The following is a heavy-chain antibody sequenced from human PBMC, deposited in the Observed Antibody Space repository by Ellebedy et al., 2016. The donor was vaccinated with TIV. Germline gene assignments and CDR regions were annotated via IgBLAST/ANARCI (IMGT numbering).Heavy chain of an antibody. CDR3: TTDRGVATIRLNDY. CDR2: INPSGGST. CDR1: GYTFTSYY. J-gene: IGHJ4*02. V-gene: IGHV1-46*01. Sequence: ASVKVSXKASGYTFTSYYMHWVRQAPGQGLEWMGIINPSGGSTSYAQKFQGRVTMTRDTSTSTVYMELSSLRSEDTAVFYCTTDRGVATIRLNDYWGQGTLVTVSS. D-gene: IGHD5-12*01.